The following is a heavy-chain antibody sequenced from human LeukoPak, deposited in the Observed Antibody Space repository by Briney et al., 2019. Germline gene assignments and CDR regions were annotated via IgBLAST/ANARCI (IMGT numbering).Heavy chain of an antibody. Sequence: ASVKVSCKASGYTFTGYYMHWVRQAPGQGLEWMGWINPNSGGTNYAQKFQGRVTMTRDTSISTAYMELSRLRSDDTAVHYCARDPGYSSGWYFDYWGQGTLVTVSS. D-gene: IGHD6-19*01. CDR3: ARDPGYSSGWYFDY. J-gene: IGHJ4*02. CDR1: GYTFTGYY. CDR2: INPNSGGT. V-gene: IGHV1-2*02.